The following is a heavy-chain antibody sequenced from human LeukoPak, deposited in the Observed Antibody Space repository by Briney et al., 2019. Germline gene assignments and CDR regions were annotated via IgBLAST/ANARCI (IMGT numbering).Heavy chain of an antibody. V-gene: IGHV1-18*01. CDR3: ARASVRFYSGYDSEGNWFDR. D-gene: IGHD5-12*01. J-gene: IGHJ5*02. CDR2: ISAYNGNT. CDR1: GYTFTSYG. Sequence: ASVKVSLKASGYTFTSYGISWVRQAPGQGLEWMGWISAYNGNTNYAQKLQGRVTMTTDTSTSTAYMELRSRSSDETAVYYCARASVRFYSGYDSEGNWFDRWGQGTLVTVSS.